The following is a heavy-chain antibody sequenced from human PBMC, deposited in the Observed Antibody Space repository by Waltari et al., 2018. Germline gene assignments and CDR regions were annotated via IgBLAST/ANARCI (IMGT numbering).Heavy chain of an antibody. CDR2: VWDDESQK. J-gene: IGHJ6*02. Sequence: QVQLVESGGGVVQPGRSLRLRCAASGFPFRSYGMHWVRQAPGKGLEWVAVVWDDESQKYYADSLKGRFTISRDNSKNTLYLQMNSLRAEDTAVYYCARENNVGSSPADVWGQGTTVTVSS. D-gene: IGHD1-20*01. CDR3: ARENNVGSSPADV. V-gene: IGHV3-33*01. CDR1: GFPFRSYG.